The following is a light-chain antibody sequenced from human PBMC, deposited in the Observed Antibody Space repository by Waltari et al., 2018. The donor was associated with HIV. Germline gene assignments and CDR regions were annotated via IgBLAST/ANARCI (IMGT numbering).Light chain of an antibody. CDR1: SSDVGAYNR. J-gene: IGLJ1*01. Sequence: QSALTQPRSVSGSPGQSVTISCTGTSSDVGAYNRVSWYQQHPGKAPKVVIYEFRDRPAGVPDRFSGSKSANTASLTISGLQADDEADYHCCSFAGSYIVFGTGTKVTVL. CDR2: EFR. V-gene: IGLV2-11*01. CDR3: CSFAGSYIV.